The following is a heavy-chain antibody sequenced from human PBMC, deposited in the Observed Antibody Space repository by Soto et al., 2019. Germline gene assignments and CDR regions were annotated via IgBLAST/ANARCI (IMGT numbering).Heavy chain of an antibody. J-gene: IGHJ5*02. CDR1: GYTLNEVA. Sequence: QVQLVQSGAEVKKPGASVKVSCKVSGYTLNEVAMHWVRQAPGKALEWLGGFDPDEAETIYAQHFQGRVTMTEDTSTDTVYMELSSLRSEDTALYFCTTYHGDYNFDHWGQGTLVTVSS. CDR2: FDPDEAET. D-gene: IGHD4-17*01. V-gene: IGHV1-24*01. CDR3: TTYHGDYNFDH.